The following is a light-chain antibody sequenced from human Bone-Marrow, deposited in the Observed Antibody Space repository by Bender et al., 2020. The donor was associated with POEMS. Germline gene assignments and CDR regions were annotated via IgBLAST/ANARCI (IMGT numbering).Light chain of an antibody. J-gene: IGLJ3*02. Sequence: QSVLTQPPSASGTPGQRVTISCTGGSSNIGANYDLHWYQQLSGAPPKLLIYGNNNRPSGVPDRFSASRSGTSASLAISGLQSEDEADYYCAVWDDSLNGWVFGGGTKLTVL. CDR1: SSNIGANYD. CDR2: GNN. V-gene: IGLV1-40*01. CDR3: AVWDDSLNGWV.